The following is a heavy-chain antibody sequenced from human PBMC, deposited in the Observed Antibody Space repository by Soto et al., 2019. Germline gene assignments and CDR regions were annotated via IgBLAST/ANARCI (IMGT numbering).Heavy chain of an antibody. V-gene: IGHV5-51*01. J-gene: IGHJ6*02. CDR2: IYPGDSDT. CDR1: GYSFANYW. CDR3: ARNRLRQYYYGMDV. Sequence: PXESLTISGQGSGYSFANYWIALVRQMPGKGLEWVGVIYPGDSDTRYSPSFRGQVTISADKSISHVYLQWSSLKASDTAMYYCARNRLRQYYYGMDVWGQGTTVTVSS. D-gene: IGHD3-10*01.